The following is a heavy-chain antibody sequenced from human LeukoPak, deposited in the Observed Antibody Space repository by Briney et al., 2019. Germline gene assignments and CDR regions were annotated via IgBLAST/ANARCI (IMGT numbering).Heavy chain of an antibody. V-gene: IGHV3-7*03. Sequence: GGSLRLSCAASGFIFSTTWMAWVRQAPGKGPEWVAYINHDGTETNYLDSVKGRFTVPRDNVKNSLYLQMNSLRADDTAVYYCATTAGRTGGNSWGQGALVTVSS. J-gene: IGHJ4*02. CDR2: INHDGTET. CDR1: GFIFSTTW. CDR3: ATTAGRTGGNS. D-gene: IGHD3-16*01.